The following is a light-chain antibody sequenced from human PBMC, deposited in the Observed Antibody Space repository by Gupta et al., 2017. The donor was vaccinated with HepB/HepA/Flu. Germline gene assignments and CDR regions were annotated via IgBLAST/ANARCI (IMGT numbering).Light chain of an antibody. CDR2: DAS. J-gene: IGKJ1*01. V-gene: IGKV3-11*01. CDR1: QSVSSY. CDR3: QQRRNCQWT. Sequence: EIVFTQSPATLSLSPGERATLSCRARQSVSSYLAWYQQKPGQAPRLLIYDASNRATGIPARFSGSGSGTDFTLTISSLEPEDFAVYYCQQRRNCQWTFGQGTKVEIK.